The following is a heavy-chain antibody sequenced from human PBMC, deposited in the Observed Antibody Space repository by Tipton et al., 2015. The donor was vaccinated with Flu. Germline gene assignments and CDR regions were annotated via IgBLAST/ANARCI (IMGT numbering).Heavy chain of an antibody. CDR2: IFHSGNS. V-gene: IGHV4-38-2*01. CDR1: GYSIRSSNYY. Sequence: TLSLTCAVSGYSIRSSNYYWGWIRQPPGKGLEWIGNIFHSGNSYHNPSLKSRVTISVDTSKNQFSLKLSSVTAADTAVYYCARMPARSGDYWGQGTLVTVSS. D-gene: IGHD6-25*01. J-gene: IGHJ4*02. CDR3: ARMPARSGDY.